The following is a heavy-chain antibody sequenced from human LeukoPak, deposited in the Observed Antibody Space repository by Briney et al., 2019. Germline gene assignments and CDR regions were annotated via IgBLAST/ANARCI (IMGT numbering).Heavy chain of an antibody. CDR1: GGSFSGYY. CDR3: ARASSGWKGDYFDY. CDR2: INHSGST. D-gene: IGHD6-19*01. V-gene: IGHV4-34*01. Sequence: PSETLSLTCAVYGGSFSGYYWSWLRQPPGKGLEWIGEINHSGSTNYNLSLKSRVTISVDTSKNQFSLKLSSVTAADTAVYYCARASSGWKGDYFDYWGQGTLVTVSS. J-gene: IGHJ4*02.